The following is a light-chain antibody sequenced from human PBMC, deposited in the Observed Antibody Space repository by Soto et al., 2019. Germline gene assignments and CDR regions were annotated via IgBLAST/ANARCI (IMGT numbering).Light chain of an antibody. CDR3: SSKSNDF. CDR2: EVS. Sequence: QSALTQPASVSGSPGQSITISCTGTSSGIRDYNYVSWYQQLPGNAPKLIMYEVSNRPSGISNRFSGSKSGNTASLTIYGLQAEDEADYYCSSKSNDFFGNGTKVTV. CDR1: SSGIRDYNY. J-gene: IGLJ1*01. V-gene: IGLV2-14*01.